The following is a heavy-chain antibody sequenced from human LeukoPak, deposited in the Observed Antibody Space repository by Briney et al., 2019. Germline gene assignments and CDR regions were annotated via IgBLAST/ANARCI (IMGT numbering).Heavy chain of an antibody. CDR2: ISSSGSTI. J-gene: IGHJ4*02. Sequence: GSLGLSCAASGFTFSDYYMSGIRPAPGKGLGWVSYISSSGSTIYYADSVKGRFTISRDNAKNSLYLQMNSLRAEDTAVYYCARDHILMVRGVIDYWGQGTLVTVSS. D-gene: IGHD3-10*01. CDR1: GFTFSDYY. CDR3: ARDHILMVRGVIDY. V-gene: IGHV3-11*01.